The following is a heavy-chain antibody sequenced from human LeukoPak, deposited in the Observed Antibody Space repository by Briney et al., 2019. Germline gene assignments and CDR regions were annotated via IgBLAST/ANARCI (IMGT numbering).Heavy chain of an antibody. J-gene: IGHJ4*02. D-gene: IGHD5-18*01. CDR2: IYYTGNT. Sequence: SETLSLTCTVSAGSISGYYWTWIRQPPGKGLEWIGNIYYTGNTDYNRSLKSRVTISIDPSKNQLSLRLSSVTAADTAVYYCTTIKRGDIFGYFDFWGQGILVTVSS. CDR1: AGSISGYY. CDR3: TTIKRGDIFGYFDF. V-gene: IGHV4-59*01.